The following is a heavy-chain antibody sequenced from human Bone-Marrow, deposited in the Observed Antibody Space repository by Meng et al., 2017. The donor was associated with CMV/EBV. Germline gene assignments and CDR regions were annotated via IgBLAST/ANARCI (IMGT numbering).Heavy chain of an antibody. CDR3: ARSIGSRYPHYGLDV. V-gene: IGHV1-69*10. D-gene: IGHD6-6*01. J-gene: IGHJ6*02. Sequence: SVKVSCKASGGTFSSYAISWVRQAPGQGLEWMGGIIPILGIANYAQKFQGRVTITADKSTSTAYMELSSLRSEDTAVYYCARSIGSRYPHYGLDVWGQGTTVTVSS. CDR2: IIPILGIA. CDR1: GGTFSSYA.